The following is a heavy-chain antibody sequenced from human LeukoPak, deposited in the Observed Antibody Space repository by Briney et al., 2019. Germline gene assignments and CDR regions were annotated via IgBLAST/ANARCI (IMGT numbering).Heavy chain of an antibody. J-gene: IGHJ6*02. D-gene: IGHD2-2*01. V-gene: IGHV1-46*01. CDR1: GYTFTSYY. CDR2: INPSGGST. CDR3: ARDRRVVVPAATYYYGMDV. Sequence: GASVKVSCKASGYTFTSYYMHWVRQAPGQGLEWMGRINPSGGSTSYAQKFQGRVIMTRDTSTSTVHMELRSLRSEDTVVYYCARDRRVVVPAATYYYGMDVWGQGTTVTVSS.